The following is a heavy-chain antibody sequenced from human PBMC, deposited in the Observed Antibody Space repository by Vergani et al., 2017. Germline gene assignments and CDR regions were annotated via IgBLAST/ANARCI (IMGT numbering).Heavy chain of an antibody. V-gene: IGHV2-70*01. CDR2: IDWDDDK. Sequence: QVTLRESGPALVKPTQTLTLTCTFSGFSLSTSGMCVSWIRQPPGKALEWLALIDWDDDKYYSTSLKTRLTISKDTSKNQVVLTMTNMDPVDTATYYCARIAYGSADVNYFDYWGQETLVTVSS. D-gene: IGHD3-10*01. CDR3: ARIAYGSADVNYFDY. CDR1: GFSLSTSGMC. J-gene: IGHJ4*02.